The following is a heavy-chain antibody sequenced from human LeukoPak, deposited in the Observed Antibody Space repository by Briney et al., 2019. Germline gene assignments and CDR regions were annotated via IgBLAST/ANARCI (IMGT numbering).Heavy chain of an antibody. D-gene: IGHD5-18*01. J-gene: IGHJ4*02. CDR1: GYTLTELS. CDR3: ATGVLGYSYGYFVY. V-gene: IGHV1-24*01. Sequence: ASVKVSCKASGYTLTELSMHWVRQAPGKGLEWMGGFDPEDGETIYAQKFQGRVTMTEDTSTDTAYMELSSLRSEDTAVYYCATGVLGYSYGYFVYWGQGTLVTVSS. CDR2: FDPEDGET.